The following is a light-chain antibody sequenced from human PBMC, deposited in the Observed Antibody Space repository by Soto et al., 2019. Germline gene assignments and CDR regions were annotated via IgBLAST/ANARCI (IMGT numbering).Light chain of an antibody. V-gene: IGKV3-11*01. J-gene: IGKJ2*01. Sequence: EIVLTQSPATLSLSPGETATLSCRASQSVSNFLAWYQQKPGQAPRLLIYETDHRATGIPDRFSGSGSGTAFALTITSLEPEDFAVYHCQQRSNWPPTFGQGSKLEIK. CDR3: QQRSNWPPT. CDR2: ETD. CDR1: QSVSNF.